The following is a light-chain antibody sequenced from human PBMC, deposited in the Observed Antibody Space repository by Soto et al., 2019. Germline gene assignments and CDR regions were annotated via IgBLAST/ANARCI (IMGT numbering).Light chain of an antibody. J-gene: IGKJ2*01. CDR2: LAS. Sequence: DIQMTQSPSSLSASVGDRVTITCRASQSITTYLNWYQQKPGKAPKLLIYLASSLQSGVPSRFSCSGFGTDFTLTIYSLQAEDSATYYCQQSYNTPPDTFGQGTKLEIK. V-gene: IGKV1-39*01. CDR1: QSITTY. CDR3: QQSYNTPPDT.